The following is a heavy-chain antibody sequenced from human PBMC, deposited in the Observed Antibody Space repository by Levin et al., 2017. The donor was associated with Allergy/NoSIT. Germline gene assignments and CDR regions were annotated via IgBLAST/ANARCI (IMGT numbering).Heavy chain of an antibody. D-gene: IGHD2-2*02. Sequence: ASVKVSCKASGYTFTGYYMHWVRQAPGQGLEWMGWINPNSGGTNYAQKFQGRVTMTRDTSISTAYMELSRLRSDDTAVYYCATLEGIVVVPAAIIYMDVWGKGTTVTVSS. J-gene: IGHJ6*03. V-gene: IGHV1-2*02. CDR3: ATLEGIVVVPAAIIYMDV. CDR2: INPNSGGT. CDR1: GYTFTGYY.